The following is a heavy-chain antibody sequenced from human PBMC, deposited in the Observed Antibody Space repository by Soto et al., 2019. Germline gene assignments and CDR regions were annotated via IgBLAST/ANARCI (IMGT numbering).Heavy chain of an antibody. CDR1: GFTFSSYS. CDR3: ARDMPGYSGSYSTPQL. V-gene: IGHV3-21*01. J-gene: IGHJ4*02. D-gene: IGHD1-26*01. CDR2: ISSSSSYI. Sequence: EVQLLESGGGLVQPGGSLRLSCAASGFTFSSYSMNWVRQAPGKGLEWVSSISSSSSYIYYADSVKGRFTISRDNAKNSLYLQMNSLRAEDTAVYYCARDMPGYSGSYSTPQLWGQGTLVTVSS.